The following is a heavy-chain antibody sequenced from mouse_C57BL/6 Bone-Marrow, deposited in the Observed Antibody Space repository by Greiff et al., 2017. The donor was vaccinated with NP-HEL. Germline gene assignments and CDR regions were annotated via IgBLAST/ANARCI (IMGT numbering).Heavy chain of an antibody. J-gene: IGHJ3*01. CDR1: GYTFTSYG. Sequence: VQRVESGAELARPGASVKLSCKASGYTFTSYGISWVKQRTGQGLEWIGEIYPRSGNTYYNEKFKGKATLTADKSSSTAYMELRSLSSEDSAVYFCASPHYYGSSYPGFAYWGQGTLVTVSA. V-gene: IGHV1-81*01. CDR3: ASPHYYGSSYPGFAY. CDR2: IYPRSGNT. D-gene: IGHD1-1*01.